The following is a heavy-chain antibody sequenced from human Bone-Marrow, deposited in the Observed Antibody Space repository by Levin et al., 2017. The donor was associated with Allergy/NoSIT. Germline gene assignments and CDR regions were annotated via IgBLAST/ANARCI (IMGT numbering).Heavy chain of an antibody. D-gene: IGHD3-10*01. V-gene: IGHV1-18*01. CDR1: GYTFTSYG. CDR3: ARDPAADGSGSYYNLTYYYYYGMDV. J-gene: IGHJ6*02. Sequence: ASVKVSCKASGYTFTSYGISWVRQAPGQGLEWMGWISAYNGNTNYAQKLQGRVTMTTDTSTSTAYMELRSLRSDDTAVYYCARDPAADGSGSYYNLTYYYYYGMDVWGQGTTVTVSS. CDR2: ISAYNGNT.